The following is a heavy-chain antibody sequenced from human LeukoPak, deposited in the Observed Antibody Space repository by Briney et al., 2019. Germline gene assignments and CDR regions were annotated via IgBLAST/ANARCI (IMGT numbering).Heavy chain of an antibody. V-gene: IGHV3-30-3*01. CDR1: GFTFSSYA. J-gene: IGHJ4*02. CDR2: ISYDGSNK. CDR3: ARGGGYGGNRFDY. Sequence: HPGGSLRLSCAASGFTFSSYAMHCVRQAPGKGLEWVAVISYDGSNKYYADSVKGRFTISRDNSKNTLYLQMNSLRAEDTAVYYCARGGGYGGNRFDYWGQGTLVTVSS. D-gene: IGHD4-23*01.